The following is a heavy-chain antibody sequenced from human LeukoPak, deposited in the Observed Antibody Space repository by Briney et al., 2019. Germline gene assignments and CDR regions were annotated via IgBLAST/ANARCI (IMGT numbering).Heavy chain of an antibody. CDR1: GYTFTSYY. Sequence: LVKVSCKASGYTFTSYYVHWVRQAPGQGLEWMGGIIPIFGTANYAQKFQGRVTITADESTSTAYMELSSLRSEDTAVYYCARANRYDSSGAFDYWGQGTLVTVSS. D-gene: IGHD3-22*01. CDR3: ARANRYDSSGAFDY. V-gene: IGHV1-69*13. J-gene: IGHJ4*02. CDR2: IIPIFGTA.